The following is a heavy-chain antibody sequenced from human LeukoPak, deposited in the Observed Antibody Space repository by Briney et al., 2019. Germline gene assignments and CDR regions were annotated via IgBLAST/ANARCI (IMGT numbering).Heavy chain of an antibody. CDR1: GFTFSTFH. D-gene: IGHD3-22*01. CDR2: INYHSQPT. V-gene: IGHV3-48*01. Sequence: GGSLRLSCTASGFTFSTFHMHWVRQAPGKGLEWVSYINYHSQPTYYADSVKGRFTISRDNAKSSLYLQLNDLRAEDTAVYYCARGRLFDYWGQGTLVTVSS. J-gene: IGHJ4*02. CDR3: ARGRLFDY.